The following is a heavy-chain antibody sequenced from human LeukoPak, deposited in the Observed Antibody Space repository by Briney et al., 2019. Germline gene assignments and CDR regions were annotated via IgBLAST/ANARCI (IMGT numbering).Heavy chain of an antibody. V-gene: IGHV3-33*01. J-gene: IGHJ6*02. CDR2: IWYDGSNK. CDR3: ARDCIAVAGTPGWYYYYGVDV. D-gene: IGHD6-19*01. CDR1: GFTFSSYG. Sequence: PGGSLRLSCAASGFTFSSYGMHWVRQAPGKGLEWVAVIWYDGSNKYYADSVKGRFTISRDNSKNTLYLQMNSLRAEDTAVYYRARDCIAVAGTPGWYYYYGVDVWGQGTTVTVSS.